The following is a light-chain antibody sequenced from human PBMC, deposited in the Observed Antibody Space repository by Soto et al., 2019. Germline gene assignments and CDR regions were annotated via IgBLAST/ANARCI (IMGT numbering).Light chain of an antibody. CDR1: KSVSNY. J-gene: IGKJ4*01. CDR2: GAS. V-gene: IGKV3-20*01. Sequence: EVVLTQSPGTLSLSPGERATLACRASKSVSNYLAWYQQKSGQAPRLLIYGASSRASGIPDRFSGSGSGTDFTLTISRVEPEDFAVYYCQQFGNYPLTFGGGTKVDIK. CDR3: QQFGNYPLT.